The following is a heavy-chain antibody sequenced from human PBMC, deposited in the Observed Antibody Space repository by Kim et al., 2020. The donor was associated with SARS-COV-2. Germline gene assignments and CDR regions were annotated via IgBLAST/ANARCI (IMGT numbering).Heavy chain of an antibody. J-gene: IGHJ6*02. Sequence: ASVKGRFTISRDNSKSTLYLQMNSLRAEDTAVYYCAMSSDFWSYYYGMDVWGLGTTVTVSS. V-gene: IGHV3-30*03. D-gene: IGHD3-3*01. CDR3: AMSSDFWSYYYGMDV.